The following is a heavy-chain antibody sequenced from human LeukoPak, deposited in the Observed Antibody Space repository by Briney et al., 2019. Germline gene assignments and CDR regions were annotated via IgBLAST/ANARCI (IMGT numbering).Heavy chain of an antibody. Sequence: GGSLRLSCAASGFTFSSYEMNWVRQAPGKGLEWVSYISWYGSTIYYADSVKGRFTISRDNAKNSLYLQMNSLRAEDTAVYYCAREQKIGYSSSWYSGNLFDPWGQGTLVTVSS. CDR3: AREQKIGYSSSWYSGNLFDP. CDR1: GFTFSSYE. D-gene: IGHD6-13*01. V-gene: IGHV3-48*03. CDR2: ISWYGSTI. J-gene: IGHJ5*02.